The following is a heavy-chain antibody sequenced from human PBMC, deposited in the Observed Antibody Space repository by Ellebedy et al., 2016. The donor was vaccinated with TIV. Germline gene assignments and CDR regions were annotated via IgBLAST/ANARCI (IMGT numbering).Heavy chain of an antibody. CDR1: GFTFSSYG. J-gene: IGHJ4*02. CDR2: MWYDGSHK. D-gene: IGHD3-10*01. CDR3: AREYEEFYFDY. Sequence: LSLTCAASGFTFSSYGMHWVRQAPGKGLESVAGMWYDGSHKYYADSVKGRFTISRDNSKNTLFLEMNSLRVEDTAVYYCAREYEEFYFDYWGQGTPVTVSS. V-gene: IGHV3-33*01.